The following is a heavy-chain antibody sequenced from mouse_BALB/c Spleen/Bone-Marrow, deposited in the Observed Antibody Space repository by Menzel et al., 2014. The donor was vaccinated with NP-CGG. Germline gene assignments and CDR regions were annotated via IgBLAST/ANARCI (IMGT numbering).Heavy chain of an antibody. CDR2: IYPGSGGT. J-gene: IGHJ2*01. V-gene: IGHV1-54*01. CDR3: AGGTTVYYFDY. CDR1: GYAFTNYL. Sequence: VQLQQSGAGLVRPGTSVKVSCKASGYAFTNYLIEWVKQRPGRGLEWIGVIYPGSGGTNYNEKFRDKATLTADKSSSTAYMQLSSLTSDDSAVYFCAGGTTVYYFDYWGQGTTLTVSS. D-gene: IGHD1-1*01.